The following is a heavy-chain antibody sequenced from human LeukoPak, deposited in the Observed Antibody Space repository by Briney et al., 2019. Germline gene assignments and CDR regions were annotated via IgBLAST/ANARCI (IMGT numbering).Heavy chain of an antibody. CDR3: AHGAMYQLDY. V-gene: IGHV3-7*01. CDR2: IKQDGSEK. D-gene: IGHD2-2*01. CDR1: GFTFSSYG. J-gene: IGHJ4*02. Sequence: PGGSLRLSCAASGFTFSSYGMSWVRHAPGKGLEWVANIKQDGSEKHYVDSVKGRFTISRDNAKHSLYLQMNSLRAEDTAVYYCAHGAMYQLDYWGQGTLVTVSS.